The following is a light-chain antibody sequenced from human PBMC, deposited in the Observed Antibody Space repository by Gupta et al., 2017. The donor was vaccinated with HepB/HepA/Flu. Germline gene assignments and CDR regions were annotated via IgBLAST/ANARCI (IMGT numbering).Light chain of an antibody. V-gene: IGKV1-9*01. CDR2: DAS. Sequence: DIQLTQSPSFLPASVGDRVIITCRASPGIRNHLAWFQQIPGKAPKLLIFDASTLQSGVPSRFSGTGFGTEFTLTISSLQPEDFATYYCQHIDHFPLTFGGGTKVAI. CDR3: QHIDHFPLT. CDR1: PGIRNH. J-gene: IGKJ4*01.